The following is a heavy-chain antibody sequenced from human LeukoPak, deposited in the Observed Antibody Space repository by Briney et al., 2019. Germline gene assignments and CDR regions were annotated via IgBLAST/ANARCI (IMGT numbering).Heavy chain of an antibody. J-gene: IGHJ5*02. V-gene: IGHV4-59*01. CDR3: ARDFWSGYFWFDP. CDR2: IYYSGST. CDR1: GGSISSYY. Sequence: PSETLSLTCTVSGGSISSYYWSWIRQPPGKGLEWIGYIYYSGSTNYNPSLKSRVTISVDTSKNQFSLKLSSVTAADTAVYYCARDFWSGYFWFDPWGQGTLVTVSS. D-gene: IGHD3-3*01.